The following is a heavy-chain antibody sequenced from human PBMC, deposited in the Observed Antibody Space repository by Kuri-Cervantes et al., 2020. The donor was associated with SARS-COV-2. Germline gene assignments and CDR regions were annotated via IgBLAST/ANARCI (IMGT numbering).Heavy chain of an antibody. CDR1: GYTFITYV. Sequence: ASVKVSCKASGYTFITYVMHWVRQAPGQGLGWMGVINPNCGTTRNAPKFQGRVTLTRDTPSSTVYMELRGLRSDDTAVYYCATAWWVYGDYVQPLNYYYGMDVWGQGPTVTVSS. J-gene: IGHJ6*02. D-gene: IGHD4-17*01. CDR2: INPNCGTT. CDR3: ATAWWVYGDYVQPLNYYYGMDV. V-gene: IGHV1-46*01.